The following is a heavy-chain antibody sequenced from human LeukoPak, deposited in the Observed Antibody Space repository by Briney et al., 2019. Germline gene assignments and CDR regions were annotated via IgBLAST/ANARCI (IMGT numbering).Heavy chain of an antibody. J-gene: IGHJ5*02. CDR3: ARIADQWWFDP. V-gene: IGHV4-30-2*01. CDR2: IYYSGST. Sequence: SETLSLTCAVSGGSISSGGFSLTWFRQAPGKGLEWIGYIYYSGSTYYSPSLKSRVTISVDRSKNQFSLTLSSVTAADTAVYFCARIADQWWFDPWGQGTLVTVSS. D-gene: IGHD6-19*01. CDR1: GGSISSGGFS.